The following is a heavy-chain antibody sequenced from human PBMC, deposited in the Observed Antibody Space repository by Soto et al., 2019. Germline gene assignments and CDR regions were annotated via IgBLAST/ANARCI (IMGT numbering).Heavy chain of an antibody. CDR1: GGAFNNYI. J-gene: IGHJ4*02. Sequence: QVQLVQSGAEVKKPGSSVKVSCKASGGAFNNYIFDWVRQAPGQGLEWMGGIIPMFGTPKYAQTFQDRITFSADASTGTAYMELTSLIFDDTAVYYCARGRDQPPVGLYFDSWGEGTRVTVSS. CDR2: IIPMFGTP. CDR3: ARGRDQPPVGLYFDS. V-gene: IGHV1-69*01. D-gene: IGHD1-26*01.